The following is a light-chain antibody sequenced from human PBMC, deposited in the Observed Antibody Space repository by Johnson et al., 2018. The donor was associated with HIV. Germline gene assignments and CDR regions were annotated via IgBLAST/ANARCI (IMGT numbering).Light chain of an antibody. CDR2: ENN. CDR3: GTWDSSLSAGV. CDR1: SSNIGNNY. Sequence: QSVLTQPPSVSAAPGQKVTISCSGSSSNIGNNYVSWYQQLPGTAPKLLIYENNRRPSGIPDRLSGSKSVTSATLGITGLQTGDEADYYCGTWDSSLSAGVFGTGTKVTVL. J-gene: IGLJ1*01. V-gene: IGLV1-51*02.